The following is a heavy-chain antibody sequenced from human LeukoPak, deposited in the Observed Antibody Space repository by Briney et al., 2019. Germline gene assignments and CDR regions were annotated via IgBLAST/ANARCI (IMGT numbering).Heavy chain of an antibody. CDR2: IYASGST. Sequence: SETLSLTCTVSGGSISSYYWSWIRQPAGKGLEWIGRIYASGSTSYNPPLKSRVTMSVDTSKNQFSLKLSSVTAADTAVYYCASNGVTSGPFDYWGQGTLVTVSS. J-gene: IGHJ4*02. CDR1: GGSISSYY. V-gene: IGHV4-4*07. D-gene: IGHD4-11*01. CDR3: ASNGVTSGPFDY.